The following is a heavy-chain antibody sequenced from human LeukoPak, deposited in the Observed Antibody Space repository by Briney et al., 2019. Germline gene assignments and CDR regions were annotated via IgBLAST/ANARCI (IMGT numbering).Heavy chain of an antibody. Sequence: GGSLRLSCAASGFTFSDYYMSWIRQAPGKGLEWVSYISSSGSTIYYADSVKGRFTISRDNAKNSLYLQMNSLRAEDTAVYYCAKDPSGIAVAGTDWFDPWGQGTLVTVSS. J-gene: IGHJ5*02. CDR2: ISSSGSTI. CDR3: AKDPSGIAVAGTDWFDP. V-gene: IGHV3-11*01. CDR1: GFTFSDYY. D-gene: IGHD6-19*01.